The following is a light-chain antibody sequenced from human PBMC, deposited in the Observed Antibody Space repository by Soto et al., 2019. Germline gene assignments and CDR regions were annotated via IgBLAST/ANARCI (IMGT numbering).Light chain of an antibody. CDR3: SSYTSSSTPYV. CDR2: EVS. V-gene: IGLV2-14*01. J-gene: IGLJ1*01. Sequence: QSVLTQPASVSGSPGQSITISCTGTSSDVGGYNYVSWYQQHPGKAPKLMIYEVSNRPSGVSNRFSGSKSGNTASLTISGPQTEDEADYYCSSYTSSSTPYVFGTGTKATVL. CDR1: SSDVGGYNY.